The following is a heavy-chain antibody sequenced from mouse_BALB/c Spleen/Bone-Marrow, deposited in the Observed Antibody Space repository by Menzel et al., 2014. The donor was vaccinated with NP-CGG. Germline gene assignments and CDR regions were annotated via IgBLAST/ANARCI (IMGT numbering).Heavy chain of an antibody. D-gene: IGHD3-1*01. CDR1: GYAFTNYL. Sequence: QVQLKDSGAELVRPGTSVKVSCKASGYAFTNYLIEWVKQRPGQGLEWIGVINPGSGGTNYNEKFKGKATLTADKSSSTAYMQLSSLTSDDSAVYFCARQLGPHYAMDYWGQGTSVTVSS. J-gene: IGHJ4*01. V-gene: IGHV1-54*01. CDR3: ARQLGPHYAMDY. CDR2: INPGSGGT.